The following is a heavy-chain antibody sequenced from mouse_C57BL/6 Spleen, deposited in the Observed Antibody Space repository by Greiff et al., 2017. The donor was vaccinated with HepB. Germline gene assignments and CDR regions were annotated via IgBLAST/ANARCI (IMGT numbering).Heavy chain of an antibody. V-gene: IGHV1-15*01. D-gene: IGHD1-1*01. CDR1: GYTFTDYE. Sequence: QVQLKESGAELVRPGASVTLSCKASGYTFTDYEMHWVKQTPVHGLEWIGAIDPETGGTAYNQKFKGKAILTADKSSSTAYMELRSLTSEDSAVYYCTRDIHYYGSSPAWFAYWGQGTLVTVSA. J-gene: IGHJ3*01. CDR2: IDPETGGT. CDR3: TRDIHYYGSSPAWFAY.